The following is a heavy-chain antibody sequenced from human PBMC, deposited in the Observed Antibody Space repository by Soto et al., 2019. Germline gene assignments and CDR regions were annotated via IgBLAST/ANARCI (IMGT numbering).Heavy chain of an antibody. V-gene: IGHV3-9*01. D-gene: IGHD4-4*01. J-gene: IGHJ4*02. Sequence: GGSLRLSCAASGFTFDDYAMHWVRQAPGKGLEWVSGISWNSGSIGYADSVKGRFTISRDNAKNSLYLQMNSLRAEDTALYYCAKDLADYSRGYFDYWGQGTLVTVSS. CDR2: ISWNSGSI. CDR3: AKDLADYSRGYFDY. CDR1: GFTFDDYA.